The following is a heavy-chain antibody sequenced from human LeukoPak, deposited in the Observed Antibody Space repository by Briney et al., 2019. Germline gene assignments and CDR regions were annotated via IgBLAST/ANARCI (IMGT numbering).Heavy chain of an antibody. CDR1: GFTFSSYS. J-gene: IGHJ4*02. CDR3: ARDLTTVTAPGY. Sequence: GGSLRLSCAASGFTFSSYSMNWIRQAPGKGLEWISYISSSSTTISYADSVKGRFTISRDNAKNSLFLQMNSLRAEDTALYYCARDLTTVTAPGYWGQGTLVTVSS. V-gene: IGHV3-48*01. CDR2: ISSSSTTI. D-gene: IGHD4-17*01.